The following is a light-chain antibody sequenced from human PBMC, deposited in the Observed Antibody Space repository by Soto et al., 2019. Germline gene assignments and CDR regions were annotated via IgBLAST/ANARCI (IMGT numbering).Light chain of an antibody. CDR2: GAS. CDR1: QGDSTKY. Sequence: SPGTLSWSPGETSTPSCSASQGDSTKYLACYQQKPGQAPRLLIYGASSRATGIPDRFSGSGSRTDFTLTITRLEPKHFAVYYCKKHGTSPTSFGRWT. V-gene: IGKV3-20*01. J-gene: IGKJ3*01. CDR3: KKHGTSPTS.